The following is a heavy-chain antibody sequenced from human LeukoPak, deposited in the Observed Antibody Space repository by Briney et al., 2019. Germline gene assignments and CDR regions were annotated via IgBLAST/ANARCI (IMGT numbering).Heavy chain of an antibody. CDR1: GFTFSSYS. J-gene: IGHJ6*03. CDR2: ISSSSSYI. V-gene: IGHV3-21*01. CDR3: ARDRNWNGYYYYMDV. Sequence: GGSLRLSCAASGFTFSSYSMNWVRQAPGKGLEWVSSISSSSSYIYYADSVKGRFTISRDNAKNSLYLQMNSLRAEDTAVYYCARDRNWNGYYYYMDVWGKGTTVTVSS. D-gene: IGHD1-1*01.